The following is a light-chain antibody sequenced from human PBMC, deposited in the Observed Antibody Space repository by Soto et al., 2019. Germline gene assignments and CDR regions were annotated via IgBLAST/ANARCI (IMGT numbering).Light chain of an antibody. CDR2: DVN. J-gene: IGLJ2*01. Sequence: QSVLTQPASVSGSPGQSIAISCTRTTSDVGGYDYVSWYQQHPGKAPKVVIYDVNNRPSGVSNRFSGSKSGNTASLTITGLQAEDEADYYCSSYTTSNTEIFGGGTKVTVL. CDR3: SSYTTSNTEI. CDR1: TSDVGGYDY. V-gene: IGLV2-14*03.